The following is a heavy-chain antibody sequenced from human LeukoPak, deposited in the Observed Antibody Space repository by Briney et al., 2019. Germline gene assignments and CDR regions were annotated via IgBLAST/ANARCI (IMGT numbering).Heavy chain of an antibody. J-gene: IGHJ3*02. V-gene: IGHV3-23*01. D-gene: IGHD3-3*01. CDR1: GFTFSSYA. CDR2: ISGSGGST. CDR3: AKDGAGLYDFWSGYYNGDAFDI. Sequence: GGSLRLSCAASGFTFSSYAMSWVRQAPGKGLEWVSAISGSGGSTYYADSVKGRFTISRDNSKNTLYLQMNSLRAEDTAVYYCAKDGAGLYDFWSGYYNGDAFDIWGQGTMVTVSS.